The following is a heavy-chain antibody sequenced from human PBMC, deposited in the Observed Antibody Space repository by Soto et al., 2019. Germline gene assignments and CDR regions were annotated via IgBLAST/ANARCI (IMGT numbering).Heavy chain of an antibody. CDR2: IWYDRSNE. CDR1: GFMFSNFG. Sequence: GGSLRLSCAASGFMFSNFGVHWVRQAPGKGLEWVAVIWYDRSNEYYAASVKAPFTISKDNSKNKLYLQMNSLRAEDTAVYYCARDDIPGIAVATYGMDVWGQGTTVTVSS. J-gene: IGHJ6*02. CDR3: ARDDIPGIAVATYGMDV. D-gene: IGHD6-19*01. V-gene: IGHV3-33*01.